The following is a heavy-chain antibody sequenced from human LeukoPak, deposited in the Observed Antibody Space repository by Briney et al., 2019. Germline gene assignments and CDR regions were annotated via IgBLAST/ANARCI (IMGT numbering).Heavy chain of an antibody. Sequence: SETLSLTCTVSGGSISSSSYYWGWIRQPPGKGLEWIGSIYHSGSTYYNPSLKSRVTISVDTSKNQFSLKLSSVTAADTAVYYCARLGVVVVAATPWYFDLWGRGTLVTVSS. D-gene: IGHD2-15*01. J-gene: IGHJ2*01. CDR2: IYHSGST. CDR3: ARLGVVVVAATPWYFDL. CDR1: GGSISSSSYY. V-gene: IGHV4-39*07.